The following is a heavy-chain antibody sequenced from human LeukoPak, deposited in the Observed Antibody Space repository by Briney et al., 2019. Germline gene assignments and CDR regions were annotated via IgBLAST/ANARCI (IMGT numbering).Heavy chain of an antibody. V-gene: IGHV1-18*01. D-gene: IGHD3-22*01. J-gene: IGHJ4*02. CDR2: ISAYNGNA. Sequence: ASVKVSCKASGGTFSSYAISWVRQAPGQGLEWMGWISAYNGNANYAQKLQGRVTMTTDTSTSTAYMELRNLRSDDTAVYYCARAVPGYYYDSSGYKLDYWGQGTLVTVSS. CDR3: ARAVPGYYYDSSGYKLDY. CDR1: GGTFSSYA.